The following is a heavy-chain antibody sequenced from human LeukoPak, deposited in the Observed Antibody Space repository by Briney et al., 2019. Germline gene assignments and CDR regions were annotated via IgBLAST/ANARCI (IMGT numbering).Heavy chain of an antibody. D-gene: IGHD3-3*01. CDR3: ARLSGYDFWRGYYPRAPFDY. Sequence: PSETLSLTCTVSGGSISSSSYYWGWIRQPPWKGLEWIGSIYYSGSTYYNPSLRSRVTISVDTSKNQFSLKLSSVTAADTAVYYCARLSGYDFWRGYYPRAPFDYWGQGTLVTVSS. CDR1: GGSISSSSYY. V-gene: IGHV4-39*01. J-gene: IGHJ4*02. CDR2: IYYSGST.